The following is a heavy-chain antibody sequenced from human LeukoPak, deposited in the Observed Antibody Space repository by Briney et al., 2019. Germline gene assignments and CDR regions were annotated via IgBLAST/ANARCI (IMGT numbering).Heavy chain of an antibody. CDR1: GGSVSSGGYY. CDR3: ARDVSDNFFDY. CDR2: IYYSGST. V-gene: IGHV4-31*03. J-gene: IGHJ4*02. Sequence: PSETLSLTCTVSGGSVSSGGYYWSWIRQHPGKGLEWIGYIYYSGSTYYNPSLKSRVTISVDTSKNQFSLKLSSVTAADTAVYYCARDVSDNFFDYWGQGTLVTVSS. D-gene: IGHD2-21*01.